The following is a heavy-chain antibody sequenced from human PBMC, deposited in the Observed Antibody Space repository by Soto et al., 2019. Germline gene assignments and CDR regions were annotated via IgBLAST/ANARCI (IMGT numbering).Heavy chain of an antibody. D-gene: IGHD3-10*01. CDR2: IYAGGCTT. Sequence: GSLRLSCAASGFIFSNYAMFWVRQAPGKGLDWVSTIYAGGCTTHYAESVKGRFTISRDNSNNRLYLQLNNLRAEDTAVYFCAKDLIRGDGYVDFDYWGQGTLVTVSS. V-gene: IGHV3-23*01. CDR1: GFIFSNYA. CDR3: AKDLIRGDGYVDFDY. J-gene: IGHJ4*02.